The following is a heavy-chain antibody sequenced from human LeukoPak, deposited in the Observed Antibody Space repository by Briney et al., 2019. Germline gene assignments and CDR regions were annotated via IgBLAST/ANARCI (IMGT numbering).Heavy chain of an antibody. V-gene: IGHV3-30*04. J-gene: IGHJ4*02. D-gene: IGHD6-13*01. CDR2: ISYDGSNK. Sequence: GGSLRLSCAASGFTFSSYAMHWVRQAPGKGLEWVAVISYDGSNKYYADSVKGRFTISRDNSKNTLYLRMNSLRAEDTAVYYCARDQYSSSWYARFDYWGQGTLVTVSS. CDR1: GFTFSSYA. CDR3: ARDQYSSSWYARFDY.